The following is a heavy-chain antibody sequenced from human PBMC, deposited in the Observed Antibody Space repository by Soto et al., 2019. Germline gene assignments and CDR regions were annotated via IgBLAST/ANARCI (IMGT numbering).Heavy chain of an antibody. CDR3: ARDRGMIVVVSDDAFDI. D-gene: IGHD3-22*01. Sequence: QVQLVQSGAEVKKPGSSVKVSCKASGGTFSSYAISWVRQAPGQGLEWMGGIIPIFGTANYAQKFQGRVTITADKAPSTAYMELSSLRSEDTAVYYCARDRGMIVVVSDDAFDIWGQGTMVTISS. J-gene: IGHJ3*02. CDR1: GGTFSSYA. V-gene: IGHV1-69*06. CDR2: IIPIFGTA.